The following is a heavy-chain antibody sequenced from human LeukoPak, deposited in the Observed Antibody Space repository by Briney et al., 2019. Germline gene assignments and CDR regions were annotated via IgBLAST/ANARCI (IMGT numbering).Heavy chain of an antibody. J-gene: IGHJ4*02. CDR2: ISGSKTYI. CDR1: GFTFSNYY. D-gene: IGHD2-8*01. Sequence: GGSLRLSCEASGFTFSNYYMNWVRQAPGKGLEWLSSISGSKTYISHADSVKGRFTIARDNVKNSLYLQMNSLRADDTAMYYCARVMRRGNYLDYWGQGTLVTVSS. V-gene: IGHV3-21*01. CDR3: ARVMRRGNYLDY.